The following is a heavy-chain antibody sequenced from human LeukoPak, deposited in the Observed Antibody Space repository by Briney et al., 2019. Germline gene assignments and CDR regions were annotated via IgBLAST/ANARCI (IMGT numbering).Heavy chain of an antibody. CDR3: ARKRGSSWYVGWFAP. V-gene: IGHV3-21*01. CDR2: ISSSSSYI. CDR1: GFTFSSYS. J-gene: IGHJ5*02. D-gene: IGHD6-13*01. Sequence: GGSLRLSCAASGFTFSSYSMNWVRQAPGKGLEWVSSISSSSSYIYYADSVKGRFTISRDNAKNSLYLQMNSRRAEDAAVYYCARKRGSSWYVGWFAPWGQGTLATVSS.